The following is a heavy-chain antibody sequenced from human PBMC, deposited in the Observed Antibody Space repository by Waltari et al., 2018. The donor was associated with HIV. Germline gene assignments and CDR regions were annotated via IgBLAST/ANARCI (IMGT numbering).Heavy chain of an antibody. CDR3: ARGGYDSSYYFDY. CDR2: IYTSGST. J-gene: IGHJ4*02. CDR1: GGPISSRSHY. D-gene: IGHD3-22*01. V-gene: IGHV4-61*02. Sequence: VQLQESCPGLVKPSQTLSLTCTVYGGPISSRSHYWRWIRQPAGKGMEWIGRIYTSGSTNYNPSLKSRVTISVDTSKNQFSLKRSSVTAADTAVYYCARGGYDSSYYFDYWGQGTLVTVSS.